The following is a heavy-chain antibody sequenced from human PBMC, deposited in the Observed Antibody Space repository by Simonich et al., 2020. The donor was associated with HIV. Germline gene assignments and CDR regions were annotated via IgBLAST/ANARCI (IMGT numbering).Heavy chain of an antibody. D-gene: IGHD3-3*01. J-gene: IGHJ4*02. CDR2: YRGRGGST. V-gene: IGHV3-23*01. CDR3: AKDRYYNFWSGYYDY. CDR1: GFTFSSYA. Sequence: EVQLLESGGGLVQPGGSLRLSCAASGFTFSSYAMSWVNQAPGKGRRWVSAYRGRGGSTYYEDSVKGRFTISRDNSKNTLYLQMNSLRAEDTAVYYCAKDRYYNFWSGYYDYWGQGTLVTVSS.